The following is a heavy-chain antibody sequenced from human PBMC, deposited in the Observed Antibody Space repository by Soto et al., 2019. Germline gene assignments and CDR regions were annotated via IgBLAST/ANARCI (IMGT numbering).Heavy chain of an antibody. CDR2: INWNSGDI. V-gene: IGHV3-9*01. Sequence: DVQLVESGGGLVQPGRSLRLSCAASGFTFDAYAMHWVRQAPGKGLEWVSSINWNSGDIGYADSVKGRFTISRDNAKKSLYVQMNSLRPEDTALYYCTCSEPYISGWYGYFQHWGQGTLVTVSS. CDR1: GFTFDAYA. J-gene: IGHJ1*01. CDR3: TCSEPYISGWYGYFQH. D-gene: IGHD6-19*01.